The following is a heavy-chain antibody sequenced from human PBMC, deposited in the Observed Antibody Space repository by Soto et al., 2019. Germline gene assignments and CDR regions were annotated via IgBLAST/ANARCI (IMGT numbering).Heavy chain of an antibody. V-gene: IGHV4-39*01. D-gene: IGHD1-26*01. Sequence: QLQLQESGPGLVKPSETLSLTCTVSGGSISSSSYYWGWIRQPPGKGLEWIGSIYYSGSTYYNPSLKSRVTISVDTSKNQFSLKLSSVTAADTAVYYCAREEVGATTTTRYYYGMDVWGQGTTVTVSS. CDR1: GGSISSSSYY. J-gene: IGHJ6*02. CDR2: IYYSGST. CDR3: AREEVGATTTTRYYYGMDV.